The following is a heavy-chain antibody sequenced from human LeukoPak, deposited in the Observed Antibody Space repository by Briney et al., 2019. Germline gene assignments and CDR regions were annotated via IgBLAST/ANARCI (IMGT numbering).Heavy chain of an antibody. CDR3: AKDRAAMVLGWFDP. CDR1: GFTFDNYA. D-gene: IGHD5-18*01. V-gene: IGHV3-9*01. Sequence: GRSLRLSCAASGFTFDNYAMHWVRQAPGKGLEWVSGIRWNSGSISYADSVKGRFTISRDNAKNSLYLQMNSQRAEDTALYYCAKDRAAMVLGWFDPWGQGTLVTVSS. CDR2: IRWNSGSI. J-gene: IGHJ5*02.